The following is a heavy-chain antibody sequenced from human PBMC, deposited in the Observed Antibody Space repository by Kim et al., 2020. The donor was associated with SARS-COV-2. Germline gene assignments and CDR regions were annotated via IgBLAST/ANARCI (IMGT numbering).Heavy chain of an antibody. D-gene: IGHD5-12*01. J-gene: IGHJ6*02. CDR3: ARSGIVEMATIRYYYGMDV. Sequence: SETLSLTCIVSGGSISSSTYYWGWIRQPPGKGLEWIGSIYYSGSTYYNPSLKSRATISVDTSKNQFSLKLSSVTAADTAVYYCARSGIVEMATIRYYYGMDVWGQGTTVTVSS. CDR1: GGSISSSTYY. V-gene: IGHV4-39*01. CDR2: IYYSGST.